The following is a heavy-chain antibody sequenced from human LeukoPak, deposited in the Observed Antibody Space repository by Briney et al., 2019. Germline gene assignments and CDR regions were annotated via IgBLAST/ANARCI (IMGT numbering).Heavy chain of an antibody. V-gene: IGHV3-23*01. CDR1: GFTFSRYA. CDR3: AKPLGYSYGVDAFDV. J-gene: IGHJ3*01. CDR2: ISGSGAT. D-gene: IGHD5-18*01. Sequence: GGSLRLSCAPSGFTFSRYAMSWGRQAPGAGLEWVSGISGSGATYNTDSVKGPFSISRDNSKNALHLQMNSQRAEDTAVYYCAKPLGYSYGVDAFDVWGQGTMVTVSS.